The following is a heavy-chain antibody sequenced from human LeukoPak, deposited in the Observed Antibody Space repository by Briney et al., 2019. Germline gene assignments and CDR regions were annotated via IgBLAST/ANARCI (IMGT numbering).Heavy chain of an antibody. CDR3: ASLYSSGVNWFDP. CDR1: GGSFSGYY. CDR2: INHSGST. V-gene: IGHV4-34*01. J-gene: IGHJ5*02. D-gene: IGHD6-19*01. Sequence: SETLSLTCAVYGGSFSGYYWSWIRQPPGKGLEWVGEINHSGSTNYNPSLKSRLTISADTSKNQFSLRLSSVTAADTAVYYCASLYSSGVNWFDPWGQGTLVTVSS.